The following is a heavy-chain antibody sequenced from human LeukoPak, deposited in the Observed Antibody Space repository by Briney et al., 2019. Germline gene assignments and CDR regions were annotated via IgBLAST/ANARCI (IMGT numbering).Heavy chain of an antibody. J-gene: IGHJ4*02. D-gene: IGHD6-19*01. Sequence: ASVKVSCEASGYSFSDYYIHWVRQAPGQGLEWMGWINPKSGATNYARKFHGRVTMTMDTSINTSYLEFSRLTSDDTAIYYCAGAGWASGRDFESWGQGTLVTVSS. CDR2: INPKSGAT. CDR3: AGAGWASGRDFES. CDR1: GYSFSDYY. V-gene: IGHV1-2*02.